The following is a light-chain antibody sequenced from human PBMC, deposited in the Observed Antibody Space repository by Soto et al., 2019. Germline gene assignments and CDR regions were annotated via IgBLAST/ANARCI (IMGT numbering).Light chain of an antibody. CDR3: QQYGSSPFT. CDR1: QSISRSY. V-gene: IGKV3-20*01. J-gene: IGKJ3*01. CDR2: GAS. Sequence: EIVLTQSPGTLSLSPGERATLSCRASQSISRSYLAWYQQKLGQAPRLLIYGASSRATGIPDRFSGSGSGTYFTLTISILEPEDFAVYYCQQYGSSPFTFGHGTKGDIK.